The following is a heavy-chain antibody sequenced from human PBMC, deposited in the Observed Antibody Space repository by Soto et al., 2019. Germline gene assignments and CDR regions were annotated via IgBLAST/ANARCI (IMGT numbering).Heavy chain of an antibody. Sequence: AGGSLRLSCAASGFTFSSYWMHWVRQAPGKGLVWVSRINSDGSSTSYADSVKGRFTISRDNAKNTLYLQMNSLRAEDTAVYYCARVERYYDFRSGYHNLYGMDVWGQGTTVTVSS. CDR2: INSDGSST. CDR3: ARVERYYDFRSGYHNLYGMDV. V-gene: IGHV3-74*01. CDR1: GFTFSSYW. J-gene: IGHJ6*02. D-gene: IGHD3-3*01.